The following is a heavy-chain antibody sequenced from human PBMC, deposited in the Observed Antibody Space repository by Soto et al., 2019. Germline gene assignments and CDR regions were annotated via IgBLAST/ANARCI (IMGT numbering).Heavy chain of an antibody. CDR1: GFTFSSYG. J-gene: IGHJ5*02. CDR2: ISYDGSNK. CDR3: AKDRRLLWFGELSHTFDP. D-gene: IGHD3-10*01. V-gene: IGHV3-30*18. Sequence: PGGSLRLSCAASGFTFSSYGMHWVRQAPGKGLEWVAVISYDGSNKYYADSVKGRFTISRDNSKNTLYLQMNSLRAEDTAVYYCAKDRRLLWFGELSHTFDPWGQGTLVTVSS.